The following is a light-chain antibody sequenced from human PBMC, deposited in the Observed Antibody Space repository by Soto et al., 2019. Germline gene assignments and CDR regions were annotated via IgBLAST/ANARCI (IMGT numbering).Light chain of an antibody. CDR3: SSYTSSSTVI. CDR2: DVA. CDR1: SSDIGGYNY. J-gene: IGLJ2*01. V-gene: IGLV2-14*03. Sequence: QSALTQPASVSGSPGQSITISCSGTSSDIGGYNYVCWYQQHPGKAPKLIIHDVAIRPSGVSDRFSGSKSGNTASLSISGLQAEDEADYDCSSYTSSSTVIFGGGTKLTVL.